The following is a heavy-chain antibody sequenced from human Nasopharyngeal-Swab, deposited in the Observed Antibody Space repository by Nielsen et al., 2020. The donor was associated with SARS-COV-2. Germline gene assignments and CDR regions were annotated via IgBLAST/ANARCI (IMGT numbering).Heavy chain of an antibody. D-gene: IGHD5-18*01. CDR2: ISSSSSYI. CDR3: ARDPHVDTAMDPGYYGMDV. CDR1: GFTFSSYS. J-gene: IGHJ6*02. V-gene: IGHV3-21*01. Sequence: GESLKISCAASGFTFSSYSMNWVRQAPGKGLEWVSSISSSSSYIYYADSVKGRFTISRDNSKNTLYLQMNSLRAEDTAVYYCARDPHVDTAMDPGYYGMDVWGQGTTVTVSS.